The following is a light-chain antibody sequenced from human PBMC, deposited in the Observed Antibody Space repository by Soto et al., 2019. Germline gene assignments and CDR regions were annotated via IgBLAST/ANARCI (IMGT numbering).Light chain of an antibody. Sequence: QPVLTPPASVSGAPGQRVTISCTGSSSDIGACYDVHWYQQLPGTAPELLISGNSNRPSGVPDRFSGSKSGTSASLDITGLRAEDEADYYCQSYDSSLSGWVFGGGTKLTVL. CDR3: QSYDSSLSGWV. CDR2: GNS. J-gene: IGLJ3*02. V-gene: IGLV1-40*01. CDR1: SSDIGACYD.